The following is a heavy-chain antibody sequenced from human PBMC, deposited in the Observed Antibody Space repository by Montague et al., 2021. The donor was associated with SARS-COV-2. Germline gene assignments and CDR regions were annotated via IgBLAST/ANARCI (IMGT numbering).Heavy chain of an antibody. CDR2: ISNDGTKK. CDR3: ARGGYYDTSGYYLGY. D-gene: IGHD3-22*01. V-gene: IGHV3-30-3*01. J-gene: IGHJ4*02. Sequence: SLRLSCAASGFTFSYYAMHWVRQTPGKGLEWVAVISNDGTKKYHADTVKGRFTISRDNSKNTLYLQMNSLRAEDTAVYYCARGGYYDTSGYYLGYWGQGTLVTVSS. CDR1: GFTFSYYA.